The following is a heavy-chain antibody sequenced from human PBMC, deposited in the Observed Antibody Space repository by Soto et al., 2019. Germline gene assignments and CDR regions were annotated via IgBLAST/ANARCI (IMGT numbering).Heavy chain of an antibody. Sequence: ASVKVSCKASGYTFTGYYMHWVRQAPGQGLEWMGWINPNSGGTNYAQKFQGRVTMTRDTSISTAYMELSRLRSDDTAVYYCARGGRPYCSGGSCYSGFDYWGQGTLVTVSS. J-gene: IGHJ4*02. CDR2: INPNSGGT. D-gene: IGHD2-15*01. V-gene: IGHV1-2*02. CDR3: ARGGRPYCSGGSCYSGFDY. CDR1: GYTFTGYY.